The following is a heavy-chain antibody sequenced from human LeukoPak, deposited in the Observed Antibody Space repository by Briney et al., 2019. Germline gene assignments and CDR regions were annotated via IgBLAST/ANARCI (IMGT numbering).Heavy chain of an antibody. Sequence: GGSLRLSCAASGFTFRTYAMHWVRQAPGKGLEWVAVISYDGSDKNYAKSVRGRFTISRDNSKNTLYLQMNSLRAEDTAVYYCAREDYGDYFDYWGQGTLVTVSS. CDR1: GFTFRTYA. J-gene: IGHJ4*02. D-gene: IGHD4-17*01. V-gene: IGHV3-33*05. CDR3: AREDYGDYFDY. CDR2: ISYDGSDK.